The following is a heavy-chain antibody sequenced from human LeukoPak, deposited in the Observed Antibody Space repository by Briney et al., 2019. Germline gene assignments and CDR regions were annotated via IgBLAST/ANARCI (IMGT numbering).Heavy chain of an antibody. CDR2: INSDGINR. CDR1: RFTFSTYW. J-gene: IGHJ6*02. V-gene: IGHV3-74*01. Sequence: GGSLRLSCAVSRFTFSTYWMHWVRQAPGKGLVWVSRINSDGINRTYADSVKGRFTISRDNAKNTLYLQMNSLSAEGTAVYYCARGQKYYGMDVWGQGTTVTVSS. CDR3: ARGQKYYGMDV.